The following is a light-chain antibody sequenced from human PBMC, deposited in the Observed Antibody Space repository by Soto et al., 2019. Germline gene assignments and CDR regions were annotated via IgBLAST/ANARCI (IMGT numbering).Light chain of an antibody. CDR1: QSISSY. Sequence: DIQMPQSPSSLSASVGDRVTITCRASQSISSYLNWYQQKPGKAPKLLIYAASSLQSGVPSRFSGSGSGTDFTLTISSLQPEDFATCYCQQSYSTPRTFGPGTKVDIK. CDR2: AAS. J-gene: IGKJ3*01. CDR3: QQSYSTPRT. V-gene: IGKV1-39*01.